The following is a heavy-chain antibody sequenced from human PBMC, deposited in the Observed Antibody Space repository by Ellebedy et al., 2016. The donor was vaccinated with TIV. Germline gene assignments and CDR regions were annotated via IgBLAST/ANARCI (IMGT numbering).Heavy chain of an antibody. V-gene: IGHV1-46*01. CDR2: INPSGGST. CDR3: ARDSYYDSSGYYNRAFDI. J-gene: IGHJ3*02. D-gene: IGHD3-22*01. CDR1: GYTFTSYY. Sequence: ASVKVSCXASGYTFTSYYMHWVRQAPGQGLEWMGIINPSGGSTSYAQKFQGRVTMTRDTSTSTVYMELSSLRSEDTAVYYCARDSYYDSSGYYNRAFDIWGQGTMVTVSS.